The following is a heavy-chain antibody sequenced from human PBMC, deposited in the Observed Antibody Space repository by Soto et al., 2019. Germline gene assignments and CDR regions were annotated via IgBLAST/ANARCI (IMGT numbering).Heavy chain of an antibody. D-gene: IGHD6-6*01. CDR2: IYYSGST. V-gene: IGHV4-39*01. J-gene: IGHJ4*02. Sequence: ETLSLTCTVSGGSISRSSYYWGWIRQPPGKGLEWIGSIYYSGSTFYNLSLKSRVTISVDTSKTQFSLKLSSVTVADTAVYYCARRSGEYSSSSDPGLFDYRGQRTPVTVSS. CDR3: ARRSGEYSSSSDPGLFDY. CDR1: GGSISRSSYY.